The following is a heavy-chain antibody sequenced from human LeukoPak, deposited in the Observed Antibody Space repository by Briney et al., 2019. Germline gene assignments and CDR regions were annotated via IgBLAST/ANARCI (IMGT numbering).Heavy chain of an antibody. V-gene: IGHV3-23*01. J-gene: IGHJ4*02. CDR3: ARDGNEEIKDIVVVPAAISAFDY. Sequence: GGSLRLSCAASGFTFSSYAMSWVRQAPGKGLEWVSAISGSGGSTYYADSVKGRFTISRDNSKNTLYLQMNSLGAGDTAVYYCARDGNEEIKDIVVVPAAISAFDYWGQGTLVTVSS. CDR1: GFTFSSYA. D-gene: IGHD2-2*01. CDR2: ISGSGGST.